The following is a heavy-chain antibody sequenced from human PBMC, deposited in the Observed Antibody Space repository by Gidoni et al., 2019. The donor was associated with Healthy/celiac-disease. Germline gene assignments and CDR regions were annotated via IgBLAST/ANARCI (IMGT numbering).Heavy chain of an antibody. V-gene: IGHV3-30-3*01. D-gene: IGHD3-16*01. CDR1: GFTFSSYA. CDR2: ISYDGSNK. J-gene: IGHJ4*02. Sequence: QVQLVESGGGVVKPGRSLRLSCPASGFTFSSYAMHWVRQAPGKGLEWVAVISYDGSNKYYADSVKGRFTISRDNSKNTLYLQMNSLRAEDTAVYYCARVGWGSKDFDYWGQGTLVTVSS. CDR3: ARVGWGSKDFDY.